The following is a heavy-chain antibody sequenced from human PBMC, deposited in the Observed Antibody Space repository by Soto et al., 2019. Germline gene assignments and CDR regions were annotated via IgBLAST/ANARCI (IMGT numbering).Heavy chain of an antibody. J-gene: IGHJ5*02. D-gene: IGHD2-2*02. CDR1: GFTFSSYA. CDR3: AKDWCSSISCYTESNWFDP. V-gene: IGHV3-23*01. CDR2: ISGSGGST. Sequence: GGSLRLSCAASGFTFSSYAMSWVRQAPGKGLEWVSAISGSGGSTYYADSVKGRFTISRDNSKNTLYLQMNSLRAEDTAVYYCAKDWCSSISCYTESNWFDPWGQGTLVTVSS.